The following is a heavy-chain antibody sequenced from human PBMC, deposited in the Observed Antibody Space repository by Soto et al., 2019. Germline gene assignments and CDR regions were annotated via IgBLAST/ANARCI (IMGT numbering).Heavy chain of an antibody. Sequence: QVQLVQSGAEVKKPGASVKVSCKASGYTFTGYYMHWVRQAPGQGLEWMGWINPNSGGTNYAQKFQGWVTMTRDTSISTAYMELSRLRSDDTAVYYCARDAYNWNDSVAFDIWGQGTMVTVSS. D-gene: IGHD1-1*01. CDR2: INPNSGGT. CDR1: GYTFTGYY. V-gene: IGHV1-2*04. CDR3: ARDAYNWNDSVAFDI. J-gene: IGHJ3*02.